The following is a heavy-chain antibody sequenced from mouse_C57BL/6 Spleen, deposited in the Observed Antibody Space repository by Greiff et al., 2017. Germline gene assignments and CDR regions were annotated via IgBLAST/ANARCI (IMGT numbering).Heavy chain of an antibody. CDR3: AREEGGSHYFDY. Sequence: EVMLVESEGGLVQPGSSMKLSCTASGFTFSDYYMAWVRQVPEKGLEWVANINYDGSSTYYLDSLKSRFIISRDNAKNILYLQMSSLKSEDTATYYCAREEGGSHYFDYWGQGTTLTVSS. J-gene: IGHJ2*01. D-gene: IGHD1-1*02. CDR2: INYDGSST. CDR1: GFTFSDYY. V-gene: IGHV5-16*01.